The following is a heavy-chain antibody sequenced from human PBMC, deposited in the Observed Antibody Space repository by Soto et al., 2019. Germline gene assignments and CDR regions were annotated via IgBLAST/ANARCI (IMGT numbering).Heavy chain of an antibody. V-gene: IGHV1-18*01. J-gene: IGHJ2*01. D-gene: IGHD6-13*01. CDR1: GYMFTSYG. Sequence: QVQLVQSGAEVKKPGASVKVSCKASGYMFTSYGINWVRQAPGQGLEWMGWITTYNGNTKYAQKLQGRVSMTADTSTTTAYMEQRSRRSDDTAVYYCARDDQGSSWYAEGYFEFWGRGTLVTVSS. CDR2: ITTYNGNT. CDR3: ARDDQGSSWYAEGYFEF.